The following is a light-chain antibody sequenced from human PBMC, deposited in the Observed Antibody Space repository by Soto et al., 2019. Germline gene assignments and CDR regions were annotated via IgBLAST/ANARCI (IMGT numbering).Light chain of an antibody. CDR3: QVWYRSSNHLV. J-gene: IGLJ3*02. CDR1: NIGSKS. V-gene: IGLV3-21*02. Sequence: SYELTQPPSVSVAPGQTATVTCGGRNIGSKSVHWYQQKPGQAPVLVVHDDSDRPSGIPGRFSGSNSGDTATLTISGVEAGDEADYYCQVWYRSSNHLVFGGGTKLTVL. CDR2: DDS.